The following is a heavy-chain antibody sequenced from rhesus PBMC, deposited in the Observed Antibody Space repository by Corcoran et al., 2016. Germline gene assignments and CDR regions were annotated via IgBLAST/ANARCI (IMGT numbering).Heavy chain of an antibody. CDR1: GGSISSGYYY. CDR2: ITFSGST. J-gene: IGHJ6*01. D-gene: IGHD6S26*01. Sequence: QVQLQESGPGLVKPSETQSLTCAVSGGSISSGYYYWSWIRQPPGKGLEWIGYITFSGSTSYNPSLKSRVTISRDTSKNQFSLKLSSVTAADTAVYYCARDVGRLVGGLDSWGQGVVVTVSS. CDR3: ARDVGRLVGGLDS. V-gene: IGHV4-122*02.